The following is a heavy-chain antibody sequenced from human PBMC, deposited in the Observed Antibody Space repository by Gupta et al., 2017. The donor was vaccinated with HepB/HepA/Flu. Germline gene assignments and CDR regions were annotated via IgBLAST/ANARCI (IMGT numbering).Heavy chain of an antibody. Sequence: EVQLVESGGGLVQPGGSLRLSCAASGFTFSTYRMSWVRQAPGKGLEWVANIKQDGSEKYYVDSVKGRFTISRDNAKNSLYLQMNSLRADDTAVYYCARGPRGVVIHFDYWGQGTLVTVSS. J-gene: IGHJ4*02. V-gene: IGHV3-7*04. CDR2: IKQDGSEK. CDR1: GFTFSTYR. CDR3: ARGPRGVVIHFDY. D-gene: IGHD3-3*01.